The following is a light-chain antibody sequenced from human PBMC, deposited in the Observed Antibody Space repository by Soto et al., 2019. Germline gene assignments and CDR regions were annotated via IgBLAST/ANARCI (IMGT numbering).Light chain of an antibody. Sequence: QSALTQPASVSGSPGQSIAISCTGTSSDVGAYNYVSWYQQHPGKVPKLVIYDVTNRPSGVSDRFSGSKSGSTASLTISGLQAEDEADYYCSSYTSNTTPYVFGTGTKVTVL. CDR2: DVT. J-gene: IGLJ1*01. V-gene: IGLV2-14*01. CDR3: SSYTSNTTPYV. CDR1: SSDVGAYNY.